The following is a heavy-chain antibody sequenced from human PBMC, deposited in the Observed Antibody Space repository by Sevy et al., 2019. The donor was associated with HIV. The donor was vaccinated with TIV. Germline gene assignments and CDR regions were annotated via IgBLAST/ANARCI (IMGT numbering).Heavy chain of an antibody. CDR2: ISYDGSNK. CDR3: ARDQHDYAGNLRTGWFDP. CDR1: GFTFSSYA. Sequence: GGSLRLSCAASGFTFSSYAMHWVRQAPGKGLEWVAVISYDGSNKYYADSVKGRFTISRDNSKYTLYLQVKSLRTEDTAVYYCARDQHDYAGNLRTGWFDPWGQGTLVTVSS. J-gene: IGHJ5*02. V-gene: IGHV3-30-3*01. D-gene: IGHD4-17*01.